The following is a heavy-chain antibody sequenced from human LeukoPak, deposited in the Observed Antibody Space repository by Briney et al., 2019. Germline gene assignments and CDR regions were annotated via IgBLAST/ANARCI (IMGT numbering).Heavy chain of an antibody. CDR3: ARAIPRTTAWIQPRPTAFDP. J-gene: IGHJ5*02. V-gene: IGHV1-69*01. CDR1: GATFTSYA. D-gene: IGHD5-18*01. Sequence: SGRLSGKASGATFTSYALSWGGQPPGQGLGWMGGSSLTFGTANNAQKFQGRVTITADESTSTAYMELSSLRSEDTAVYYCARAIPRTTAWIQPRPTAFDPWGQGTLVTVSS. CDR2: SSLTFGTA.